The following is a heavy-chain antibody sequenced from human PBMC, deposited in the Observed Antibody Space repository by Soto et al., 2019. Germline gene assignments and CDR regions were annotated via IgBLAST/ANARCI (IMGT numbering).Heavy chain of an antibody. D-gene: IGHD3-10*01. V-gene: IGHV1-3*01. Sequence: QVQLVQSGAEVKKPGASVKVSCKASGYTFTSYAMHWVRQAPGQRLEWMGWINAGNGNTKYSQKFQGRVTITRDTSASTAYVELSSLRSEDTAVYYCARGRDYYGGFDYWGQGTLVTVSS. J-gene: IGHJ4*02. CDR2: INAGNGNT. CDR3: ARGRDYYGGFDY. CDR1: GYTFTSYA.